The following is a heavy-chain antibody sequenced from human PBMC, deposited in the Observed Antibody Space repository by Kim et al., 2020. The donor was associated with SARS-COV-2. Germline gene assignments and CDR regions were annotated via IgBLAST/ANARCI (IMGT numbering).Heavy chain of an antibody. V-gene: IGHV1-8*01. CDR2: MNPNSGNT. J-gene: IGHJ6*03. CDR1: GYTFTSYD. D-gene: IGHD3-10*01. CDR3: ARAKLVQGVFYYYYYMDV. Sequence: ASVKVSCKASGYTFTSYDINWVRQATGQGLEWMGWMNPNSGNTGYAQKFQGRVTMTRNTSISTAYMELSSLRSEDTAVYYCARAKLVQGVFYYYYYMDVWGKGATVTVSS.